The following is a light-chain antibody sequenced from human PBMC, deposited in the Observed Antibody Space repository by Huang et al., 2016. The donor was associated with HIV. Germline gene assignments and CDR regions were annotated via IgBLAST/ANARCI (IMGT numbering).Light chain of an antibody. J-gene: IGKJ1*01. CDR2: DAS. V-gene: IGKV3-20*01. CDR3: QQYGSSPTT. CDR1: QCVGRPS. Sequence: EILLTQSPGTLSLSPGERATLSCRASQCVGRPSLAWYQQQPGQAPTLLISDASRRPSGIPDRFSGSGSGTDFTLSISRLEPEDFAVYYCQQYGSSPTTFGQGTKVEI.